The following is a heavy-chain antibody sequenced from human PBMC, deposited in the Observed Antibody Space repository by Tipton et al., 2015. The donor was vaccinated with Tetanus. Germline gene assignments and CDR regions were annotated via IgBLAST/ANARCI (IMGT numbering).Heavy chain of an antibody. CDR1: GYSFTSYD. V-gene: IGHV1-8*01. CDR3: ARTYFWSGYWEFDY. D-gene: IGHD3-3*01. CDR2: MSPNSGNT. Sequence: QSGAEVKKPGASVKVSCKASGYSFTSYDINWVRQATGQGLEWMGWMSPNSGNTGYAQNFQGRVTMTTDTSTSTAYMELRSLRSDDTAVYYCARTYFWSGYWEFDYWGQGTLVTVSS. J-gene: IGHJ4*02.